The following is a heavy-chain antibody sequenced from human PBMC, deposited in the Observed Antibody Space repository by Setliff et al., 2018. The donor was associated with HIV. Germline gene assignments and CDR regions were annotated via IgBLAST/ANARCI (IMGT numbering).Heavy chain of an antibody. D-gene: IGHD5-18*01. CDR3: AREKRYSYGSDWFDP. J-gene: IGHJ5*02. CDR2: IHHSGST. V-gene: IGHV4-4*02. CDR1: GGSISSSDW. Sequence: PSETLSLTCAVSGGSISSSDWWSWVRQPPGKGLGWIGEIHHSGSTNYNPSLKSRVTISVDKSKNQFSLKLSSVTAADTAVYYCAREKRYSYGSDWFDPWGQGTPVTVSS.